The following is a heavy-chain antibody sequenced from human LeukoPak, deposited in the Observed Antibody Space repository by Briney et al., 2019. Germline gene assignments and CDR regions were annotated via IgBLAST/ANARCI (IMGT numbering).Heavy chain of an antibody. D-gene: IGHD5-24*01. Sequence: SETLSLTCTVSGASISNYYWSWIRQPAGKGLEWIGRISTSGGTNYNPSLKSRVAMSVDTSKNQFSLKLSSVIAADTALYYCARGIWEMTTIPYWYFDIWGRGTLVTVSS. J-gene: IGHJ2*01. CDR3: ARGIWEMTTIPYWYFDI. V-gene: IGHV4-4*07. CDR2: ISTSGGT. CDR1: GASISNYY.